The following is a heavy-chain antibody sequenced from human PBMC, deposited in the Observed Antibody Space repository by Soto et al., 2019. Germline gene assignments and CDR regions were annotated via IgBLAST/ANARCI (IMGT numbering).Heavy chain of an antibody. Sequence: PSETLSLTCTVSGGPISGYYWSWIRQPPGKGLEWIGYIHYSGSTNYNPSLKSRVTISVDTSKNQFSLKLGSVTAADTAVYYCARHGEYSSGQIPLDYWGQGTLVTVSS. CDR3: ARHGEYSSGQIPLDY. J-gene: IGHJ4*02. CDR1: GGPISGYY. CDR2: IHYSGST. D-gene: IGHD6-19*01. V-gene: IGHV4-59*08.